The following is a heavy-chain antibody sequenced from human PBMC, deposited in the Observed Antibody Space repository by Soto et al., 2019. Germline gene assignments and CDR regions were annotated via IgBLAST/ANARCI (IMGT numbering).Heavy chain of an antibody. CDR2: IIPIFGTA. Sequence: SVKVSCKASGGTFSSYAISWVRQAPGQGLEWMGGIIPIFGTANYAQKFQGRVTITADKSTSTAYMELSSLRSEDTAVYYCARGKVDTAMIGLGYYYYYGMDVWGQGITVTVSS. V-gene: IGHV1-69*06. CDR3: ARGKVDTAMIGLGYYYYYGMDV. D-gene: IGHD5-18*01. J-gene: IGHJ6*02. CDR1: GGTFSSYA.